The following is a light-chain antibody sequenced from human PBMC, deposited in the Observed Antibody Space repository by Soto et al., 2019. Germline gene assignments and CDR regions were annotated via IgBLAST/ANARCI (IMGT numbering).Light chain of an antibody. CDR3: SSFAGSRYV. V-gene: IGLV2-8*01. J-gene: IGLJ1*01. CDR2: EVT. Sequence: QSVLTQPPSASGSPGQSVTISCTGTSSDVGGYNYVSWYQQHPGKAPKLMIHEVTKRPSGVPDRFSGSKSGTTASLTVSGLQVEDEADYYCSSFAGSRYVFGTGTKLTVL. CDR1: SSDVGGYNY.